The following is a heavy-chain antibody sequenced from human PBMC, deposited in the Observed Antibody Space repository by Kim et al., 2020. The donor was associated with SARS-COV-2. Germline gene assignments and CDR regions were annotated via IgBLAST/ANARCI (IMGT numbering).Heavy chain of an antibody. J-gene: IGHJ1*01. V-gene: IGHV3-30*02. CDR3: AKDITMVRGVIIPPEYFQH. D-gene: IGHD3-10*01. Sequence: RFTISRDNSKNTLYLQMNSLRAEDTAVYYCAKDITMVRGVIIPPEYFQHWGQGTLVTVSS.